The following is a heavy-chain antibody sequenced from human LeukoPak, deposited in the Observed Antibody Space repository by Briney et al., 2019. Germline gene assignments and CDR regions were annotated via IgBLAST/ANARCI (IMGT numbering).Heavy chain of an antibody. CDR2: IHYSGST. Sequence: LRLSCAASGFTFSSYSMNWVRQHPGKGLDWIGYIHYSGSTYYNPSLNSRLTMSVDTSKNQFSLKLSSVTAADTAVYYCARAVLYYYYAMDVWGQGTTVTVSS. V-gene: IGHV4-31*02. CDR3: ARAVLYYYYAMDV. D-gene: IGHD1-14*01. J-gene: IGHJ6*02. CDR1: GFTFSSYS.